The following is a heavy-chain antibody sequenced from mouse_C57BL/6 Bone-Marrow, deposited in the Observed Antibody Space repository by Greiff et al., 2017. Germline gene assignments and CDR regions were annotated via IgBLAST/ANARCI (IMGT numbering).Heavy chain of an antibody. Sequence: VQLQQSGAELVRPGASVKLSCTASGFNIKDDYMHWVKQRPEQGLEWIGWIDPENGDTEYASKSQGKATITAYTSSNTAYLQLSSLTSEDTAVYYCTLITTVVADYWGQGTTLTVSS. D-gene: IGHD1-1*01. CDR1: GFNIKDDY. CDR3: TLITTVVADY. CDR2: IDPENGDT. V-gene: IGHV14-4*01. J-gene: IGHJ2*01.